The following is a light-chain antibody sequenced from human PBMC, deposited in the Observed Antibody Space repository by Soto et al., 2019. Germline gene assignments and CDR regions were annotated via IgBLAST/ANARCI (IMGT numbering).Light chain of an antibody. CDR2: EVS. J-gene: IGLJ1*01. CDR1: SSDVGDYNY. CDR3: CSYTSTSARV. V-gene: IGLV2-14*01. Sequence: QSALTQPASVSGSPGQSITISCTGTSSDVGDYNYVSWYQLHPGKAPKLMIFEVSNRPSGISNRFSGSKSGNTASLTISGLQTEDEADYYCCSYTSTSARVFGTGTQLTVL.